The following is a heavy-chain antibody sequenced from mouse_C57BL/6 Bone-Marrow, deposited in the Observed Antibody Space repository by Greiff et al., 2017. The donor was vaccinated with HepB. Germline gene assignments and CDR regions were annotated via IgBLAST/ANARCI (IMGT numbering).Heavy chain of an antibody. J-gene: IGHJ2*01. D-gene: IGHD1-1*01. CDR1: GFTFTDYY. CDR2: IRNKANGYTT. CDR3: ARSITTVGAPLFDY. V-gene: IGHV7-3*01. Sequence: EVMLVESGGGLVQPGGSLSLSCAASGFTFTDYYMSWVRQPPGKALEWLGFIRNKANGYTTEYSASVKGRFTISRDNSQSILYLQMNALRAEDSATYYWARSITTVGAPLFDYWGQGTTLTVSS.